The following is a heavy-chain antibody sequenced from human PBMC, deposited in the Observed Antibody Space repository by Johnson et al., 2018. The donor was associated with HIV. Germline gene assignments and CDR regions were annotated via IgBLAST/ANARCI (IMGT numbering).Heavy chain of an antibody. V-gene: IGHV3-23*04. Sequence: VQLVESGGGLVQPGGSLRLSCAASGFTFSSYAMSWVRQAPGQGLEWVLAISGSGGSTYSADSVKGRFTISSDNSKNKLHLQMNSLRAEDTAVYYCARDRDRSGSYAAFDIWGQGTMVTVSS. CDR2: ISGSGGST. CDR1: GFTFSSYA. D-gene: IGHD1-26*01. J-gene: IGHJ3*02. CDR3: ARDRDRSGSYAAFDI.